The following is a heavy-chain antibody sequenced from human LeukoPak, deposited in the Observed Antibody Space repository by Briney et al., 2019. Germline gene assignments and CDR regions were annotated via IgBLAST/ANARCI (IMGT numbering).Heavy chain of an antibody. CDR1: GYTFTSHD. Sequence: ASVKVSCKASGYTFTSHDINWVRQATGQGLEWMGWMSPNSGDTGYAQKFQGRVTMTSDSSISTAYMELSSLRSEDTAVYYCARVPVSIFGVATYYYYGMDVWGQGTTVTVSS. V-gene: IGHV1-8*01. CDR2: MSPNSGDT. J-gene: IGHJ6*02. CDR3: ARVPVSIFGVATYYYYGMDV. D-gene: IGHD3-3*01.